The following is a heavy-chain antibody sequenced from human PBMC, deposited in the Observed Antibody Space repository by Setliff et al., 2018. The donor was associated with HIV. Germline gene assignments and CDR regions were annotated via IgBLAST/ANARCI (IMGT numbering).Heavy chain of an antibody. CDR2: ISPSGIST. CDR3: ARDPSPYYSDDSGYPDDAFDI. Sequence: ASVKVSCKASGYTFTRYYMHWVRQAPGQGLEWMGMISPSGISTSYAQKFQGRITMTRDTSTSTAYMELSSLRSEDTAVYYCARDPSPYYSDDSGYPDDAFDIWGQGTRVT. V-gene: IGHV1-46*03. J-gene: IGHJ3*02. D-gene: IGHD3-22*01. CDR1: GYTFTRYY.